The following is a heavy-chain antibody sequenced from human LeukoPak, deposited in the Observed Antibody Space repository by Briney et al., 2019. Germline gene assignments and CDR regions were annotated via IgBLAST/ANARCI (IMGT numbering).Heavy chain of an antibody. V-gene: IGHV1-46*01. J-gene: IGHJ4*02. Sequence: GASVKVSCKASGYTFTSYYMHWVRQAPGQGLEWMGIINPSGGSTSYAQKFQGRVTMTRDTSTGTVYMELSSLRSEDTAVYYCARVIINPYYYDSSGSTLFDYWGQGTLVTVSS. CDR2: INPSGGST. CDR3: ARVIINPYYYDSSGSTLFDY. CDR1: GYTFTSYY. D-gene: IGHD3-22*01.